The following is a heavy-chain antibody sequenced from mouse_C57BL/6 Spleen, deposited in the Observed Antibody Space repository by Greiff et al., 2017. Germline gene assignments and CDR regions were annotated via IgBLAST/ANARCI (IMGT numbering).Heavy chain of an antibody. J-gene: IGHJ4*01. CDR3: ARSVASSGSYAMDY. V-gene: IGHV1-19*01. Sequence: EVQLQQSGPVLVKPGASVKMSCKASGYTFTDYYMNWVKQSHGKSLEWIGVINPYNGGTSYNQKFKGKATLTVDKSSSTAYMELNSLTSEDSAVYYCARSVASSGSYAMDYWGQGTSVTVSS. CDR1: GYTFTDYY. D-gene: IGHD3-2*02. CDR2: INPYNGGT.